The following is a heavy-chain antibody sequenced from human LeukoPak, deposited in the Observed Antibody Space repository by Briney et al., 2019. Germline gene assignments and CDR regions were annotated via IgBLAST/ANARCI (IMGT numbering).Heavy chain of an antibody. CDR2: ITSDGSST. CDR3: VRDNYGVDY. D-gene: IGHD3-16*01. CDR1: GFTFSTYW. J-gene: IGHJ4*02. Sequence: GGSLRLSCAASGFTFSTYWMQWVRQAPGKGLVWVSHITSDGSSTTYADSVRGQFTTSRDNAKNTLYLQMNSLRVEDTAMYYCVRDNYGVDYWGQGTLVTVSS. V-gene: IGHV3-74*03.